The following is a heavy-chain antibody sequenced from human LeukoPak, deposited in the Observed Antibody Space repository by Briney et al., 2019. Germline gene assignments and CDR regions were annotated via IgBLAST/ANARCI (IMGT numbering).Heavy chain of an antibody. CDR1: GGSISSSSYY. Sequence: SETLSLTCTVSGGSISSSSYYWGWIRQPPGKGLEWIVSIYYSGSIYYNPSLKRRVTIYVDTSKNQFSLKLSSVTAADTAVYYCARHPRSPTGTITFDYWGQGTLVTVSS. CDR3: ARHPRSPTGTITFDY. D-gene: IGHD1-1*01. J-gene: IGHJ4*02. CDR2: IYYSGSI. V-gene: IGHV4-39*01.